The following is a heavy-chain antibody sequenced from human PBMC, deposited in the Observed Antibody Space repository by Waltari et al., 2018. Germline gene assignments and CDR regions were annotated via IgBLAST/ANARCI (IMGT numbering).Heavy chain of an antibody. CDR2: IIPIFGTA. D-gene: IGHD3-10*01. V-gene: IGHV1-69*12. J-gene: IGHJ3*02. Sequence: QVQLVQSGAEVKKPGSSVEVSCKASGGTFSSYAISWVRQAPGQGLEWMGGIIPIFGTANYAQKFQGRVTITADESTSTAYMELSSLRSEDTAVYYCARDRGPMVRGMGAFDIWGQGTMVTVSS. CDR3: ARDRGPMVRGMGAFDI. CDR1: GGTFSSYA.